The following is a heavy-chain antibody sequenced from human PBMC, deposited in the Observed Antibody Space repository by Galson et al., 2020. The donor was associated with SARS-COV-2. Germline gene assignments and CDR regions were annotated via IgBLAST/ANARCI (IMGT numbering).Heavy chain of an antibody. Sequence: KISCKASGGAFSTYTITWVRQAPGQGLEWMGGIIPMFGTTNYAQKFQGRVTITADESTSTAYMELSSLRSEDTAIYYCARDDRYSSTWYGGNWFDPWGQGTLVTVSS. CDR1: GGAFSTYT. CDR3: ARDDRYSSTWYGGNWFDP. J-gene: IGHJ5*02. D-gene: IGHD6-13*01. V-gene: IGHV1-69*01. CDR2: IIPMFGTT.